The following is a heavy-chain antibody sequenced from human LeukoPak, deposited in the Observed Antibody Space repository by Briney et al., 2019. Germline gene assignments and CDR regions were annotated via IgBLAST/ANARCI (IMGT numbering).Heavy chain of an antibody. CDR2: ISSSSSYI. Sequence: PGGSLRLSCAASGFTFSSYSMNWVRQAPGKGLEWVSSISSSSSYIYYADSVKGRFTISRDNAKNSLYLQMNSLRAEDTAVYYCARDAPSYYHGSGSYDPYGMDVWGQGTTVTVSS. D-gene: IGHD3-10*01. V-gene: IGHV3-21*01. CDR1: GFTFSSYS. J-gene: IGHJ6*02. CDR3: ARDAPSYYHGSGSYDPYGMDV.